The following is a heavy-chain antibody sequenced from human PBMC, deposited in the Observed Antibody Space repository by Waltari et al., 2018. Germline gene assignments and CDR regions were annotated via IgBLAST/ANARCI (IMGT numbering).Heavy chain of an antibody. CDR1: GGSISSYY. CDR2: IYTRGST. Sequence: QVQLQESGPGLVKPSETLSLTCTVSGGSISSYYWSWIRQPAGKGLEWIGRIYTRGSTNYNPSLKSRVTMSVDTSKNQFSLKLSSVTAADTAVYYCATSPLRFLEWVNWFDPWGQGTLVTVSS. J-gene: IGHJ5*02. CDR3: ATSPLRFLEWVNWFDP. D-gene: IGHD3-3*01. V-gene: IGHV4-4*07.